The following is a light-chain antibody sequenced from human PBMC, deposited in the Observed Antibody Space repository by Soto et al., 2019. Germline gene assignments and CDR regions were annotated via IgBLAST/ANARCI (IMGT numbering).Light chain of an antibody. CDR1: SSDVGRYNY. V-gene: IGLV2-11*01. Sequence: QSALTQPRSVSGSPGQSVTISCTGTSSDVGRYNYVSWYQQHPGQAPKFMIHDVSQRPSGVPDRFSGSKSGNTASLTISGLQAEDEADYYCCSYAGSFSWVFGGGTQLTVL. J-gene: IGLJ3*02. CDR3: CSYAGSFSWV. CDR2: DVS.